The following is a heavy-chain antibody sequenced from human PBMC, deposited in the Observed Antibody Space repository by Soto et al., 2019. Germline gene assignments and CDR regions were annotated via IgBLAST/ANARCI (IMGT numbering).Heavy chain of an antibody. Sequence: TSETLSLTCTVSGGSISGYYWSWIRQSPEKGLEYIGYISYSGSTNYNPSLKSRDTTSLDTSKNQFSLKLSSVTAADTAIYYCASLNFDILTGYYAFDLWGQGTMVTVSS. J-gene: IGHJ3*01. CDR1: GGSISGYY. D-gene: IGHD3-9*01. V-gene: IGHV4-59*08. CDR2: ISYSGST. CDR3: ASLNFDILTGYYAFDL.